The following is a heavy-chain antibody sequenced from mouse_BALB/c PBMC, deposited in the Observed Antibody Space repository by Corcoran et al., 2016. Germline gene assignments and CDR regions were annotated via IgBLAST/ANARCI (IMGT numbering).Heavy chain of an antibody. CDR1: GFNIKDTY. V-gene: IGHV14-3*02. Sequence: EVQLQQSGAELVKPGASVKLSCTASGFNIKDTYMHWVKQRPERGLEWIGRIDPANGNTKYDPKFQGKATITADTSSNTAYLQLSSLTSEDTAVYYCASFDWFAYWGQGTLVTVSA. CDR2: IDPANGNT. J-gene: IGHJ3*01. CDR3: ASFDWFAY.